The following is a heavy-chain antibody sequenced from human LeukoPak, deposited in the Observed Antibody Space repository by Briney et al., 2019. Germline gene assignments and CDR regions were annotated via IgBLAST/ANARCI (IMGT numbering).Heavy chain of an antibody. CDR2: INSDGTST. CDR1: AFIFSSYW. CDR3: AREGSSYSMDV. J-gene: IGHJ6*02. V-gene: IGHV3-74*01. Sequence: PGGSLRLSCAASAFIFSSYWMYWVRQAPGKGLVWVSRINSDGTSTTYADSVKGRFTISRDNAKNTLYLQMNSLRAEDTAVYYRAREGSSYSMDVWGQGTTVTVSS.